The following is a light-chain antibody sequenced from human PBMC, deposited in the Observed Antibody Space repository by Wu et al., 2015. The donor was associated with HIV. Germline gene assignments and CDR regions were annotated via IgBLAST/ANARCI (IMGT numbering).Light chain of an antibody. Sequence: EIVLTQSPGTLSLSPGERATFSCRASQSVSSSYLAWYQQKPGQAPRLLIYGASSRATGIPDRFSGSGSGTDFTLTISRLEPEDFAVYYCQQYGSPLFTFGPGTKVDIK. CDR3: QQYGSPLFT. J-gene: IGKJ3*01. CDR2: GAS. V-gene: IGKV3-20*01. CDR1: QSVSSSY.